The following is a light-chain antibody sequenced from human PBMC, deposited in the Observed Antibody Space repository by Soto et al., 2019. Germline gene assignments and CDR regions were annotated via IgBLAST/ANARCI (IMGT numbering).Light chain of an antibody. V-gene: IGKV3-20*01. CDR3: QQYGSSSWT. J-gene: IGKJ1*01. CDR2: GAS. Sequence: IVLTQSPGTLSLSPGERATLSCRASQSVSSSYLAWYQQKPGQAPRLLIYGASSRATGIPDRFSGSGSETDFTLTISRLEPEDCAVYYCQQYGSSSWTVGQRTKVEIK. CDR1: QSVSSSY.